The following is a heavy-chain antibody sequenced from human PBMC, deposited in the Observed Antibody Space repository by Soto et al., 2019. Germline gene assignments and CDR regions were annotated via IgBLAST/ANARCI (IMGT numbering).Heavy chain of an antibody. D-gene: IGHD3-22*01. CDR1: GGSFSGYY. CDR2: INHSGST. Sequence: PSETLSLICAVYGGSFSGYYWSWIRQPPGKGLEWIGEINHSGSTNYNPSLKSRVTISVDTSKNQFSLKLSSVTAADTAVYYCARFDGDRDYYYYGMDVWGQGTTVTVSS. J-gene: IGHJ6*02. V-gene: IGHV4-34*01. CDR3: ARFDGDRDYYYYGMDV.